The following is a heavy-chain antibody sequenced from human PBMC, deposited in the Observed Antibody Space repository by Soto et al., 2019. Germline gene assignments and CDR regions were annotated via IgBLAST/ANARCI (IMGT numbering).Heavy chain of an antibody. CDR3: APLGEGLVWFRP. V-gene: IGHV3-NL1*01. CDR1: GFTLNSFF. D-gene: IGHD3-10*01. J-gene: IGHJ5*02. CDR2: INNDGSSQ. Sequence: GGSLRLSCAASGFTLNSFFMHWVRQAPGKGLMWVSRINNDGSSQYYADSVKGRFTISRDNSKNTLYLQMNSLRAEDTAVYYCAPLGEGLVWFRPWGQGTLVNVSS.